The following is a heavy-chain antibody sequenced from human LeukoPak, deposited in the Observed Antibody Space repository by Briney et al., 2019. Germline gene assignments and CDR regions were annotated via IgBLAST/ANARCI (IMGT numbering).Heavy chain of an antibody. CDR3: ARGKVSSWYYEEAYYMDV. V-gene: IGHV4-39*07. CDR2: IYYSGST. Sequence: SETLSPTCTVSGGSISSSSYYWGWIRQPPGKGLEWIGSIYYSGSTYYNPSLKSRVTISVDTSKNQFSLKLSSVTAADTAVYYCARGKVSSWYYEEAYYMDVWGKGTTVTVSS. J-gene: IGHJ6*03. D-gene: IGHD6-13*01. CDR1: GGSISSSSYY.